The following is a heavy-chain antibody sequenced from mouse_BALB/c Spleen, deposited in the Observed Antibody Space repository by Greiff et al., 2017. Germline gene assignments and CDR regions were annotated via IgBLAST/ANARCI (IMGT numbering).Heavy chain of an antibody. Sequence: QVQLQQPGAELVKPGASVKLSCKASGYTFTSYWMHWVKQRPGQGLEWIGEINPSNGRTNYNEKFKSKATLTVDKSSSTAYMQLSSLTSEDSAVYDCAREEDSLLFLDYWGQGTTLTVSS. CDR1: GYTFTSYW. V-gene: IGHV1S81*02. J-gene: IGHJ2*01. CDR3: AREEDSLLFLDY. D-gene: IGHD1-2*01. CDR2: INPSNGRT.